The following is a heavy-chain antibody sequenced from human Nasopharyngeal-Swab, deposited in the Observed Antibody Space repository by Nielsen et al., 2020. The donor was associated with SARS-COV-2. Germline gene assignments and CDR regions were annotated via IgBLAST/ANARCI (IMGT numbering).Heavy chain of an antibody. Sequence: WIRQPPGKGLERVSAISGSGGSTYYADSVKGRFTISRDNSKNTLYLQMNSLRAEDAAVYYCAKDAARKKLRLLVRAPATNWFDPWGQGTLVTVSS. CDR2: ISGSGGST. D-gene: IGHD3-3*01. V-gene: IGHV3-23*01. CDR3: AKDAARKKLRLLVRAPATNWFDP. J-gene: IGHJ5*02.